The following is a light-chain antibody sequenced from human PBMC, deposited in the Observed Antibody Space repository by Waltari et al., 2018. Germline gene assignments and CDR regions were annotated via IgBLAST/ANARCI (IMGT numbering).Light chain of an antibody. J-gene: IGLJ2*01. CDR3: QVWDSSSDHVV. CDR2: DDT. CDR1: NIGSKS. Sequence: SYVLTQAPSVSVSPGQSARITCGGSNIGSKSVHWHQQKPGQAPVLVLYDDTDRPSGIPGRFSGSNSGNTATLIINRVEAGDEADYYCQVWDSSSDHVVFGGGTKLTVL. V-gene: IGLV3-21*02.